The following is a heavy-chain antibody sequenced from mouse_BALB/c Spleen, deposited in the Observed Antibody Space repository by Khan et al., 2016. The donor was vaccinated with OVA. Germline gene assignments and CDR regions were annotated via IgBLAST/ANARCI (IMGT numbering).Heavy chain of an antibody. CDR1: GFSLTNYS. CDR2: IWSAGST. V-gene: IGHV2-2*02. J-gene: IGHJ3*01. CDR3: AIRGYDYGRGAWFAY. Sequence: QVQLKQSGPGLVQPSQSLSITCTVSGFSLTNYSVHWVRQSPGKGLEWLGVIWSAGSTDYNAAFISRLSISKDNSRSQVFFKMNSLQPNDTAIYYAAIRGYDYGRGAWFAYWGQGTLVTVSA. D-gene: IGHD2-4*01.